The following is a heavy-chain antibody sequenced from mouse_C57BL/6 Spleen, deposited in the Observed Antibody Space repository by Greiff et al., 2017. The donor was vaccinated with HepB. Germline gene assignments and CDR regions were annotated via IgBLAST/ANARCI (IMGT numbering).Heavy chain of an antibody. J-gene: IGHJ2*01. CDR2: IDPENGDT. V-gene: IGHV14-4*01. CDR1: GFTIKADY. Sequence: VQLQQSGAELVRPGASVKLSCTASGFTIKADYMHWVKQRPEQGLEWIGWIDPENGDTEYASKFQGKATITADTSSNTAYLQLSSLTSEDTAVYYCTREYYGSYCDYWGQGTTLTVSS. D-gene: IGHD1-1*01. CDR3: TREYYGSYCDY.